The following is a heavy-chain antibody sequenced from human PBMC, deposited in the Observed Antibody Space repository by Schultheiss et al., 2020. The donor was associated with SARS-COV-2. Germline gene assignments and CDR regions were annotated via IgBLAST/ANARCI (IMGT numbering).Heavy chain of an antibody. V-gene: IGHV4-31*03. Sequence: SETLSLTCTVSGGSISSGGYYWSWIRQHPGKGLEWIGYIYYSGSTYYNPSLKSRVTISLDTSKNQVSLKLSSVTAADTAVYYCARGGSYGSSSLYYFDYWGQGTLVTVSS. CDR3: ARGGSYGSSSLYYFDY. CDR2: IYYSGST. J-gene: IGHJ4*02. CDR1: GGSISSGGYY. D-gene: IGHD3-10*01.